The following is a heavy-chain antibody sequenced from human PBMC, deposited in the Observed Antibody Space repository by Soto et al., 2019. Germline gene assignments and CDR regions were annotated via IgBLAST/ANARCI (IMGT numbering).Heavy chain of an antibody. CDR3: ARWGGGSGSYWFDY. D-gene: IGHD3-10*01. J-gene: IGHJ4*02. CDR1: GGSISSYY. CDR2: IYYSGTT. V-gene: IGHV4-59*12. Sequence: SETLSLTCTVSGGSISSYYWNWIRQPPGKEPEYIGYIYYSGTTYYNPSLRGRVTISVDTSTKQFSLKLSSVTAADTAVYYCARWGGGSGSYWFDYWGQGTLVTVSS.